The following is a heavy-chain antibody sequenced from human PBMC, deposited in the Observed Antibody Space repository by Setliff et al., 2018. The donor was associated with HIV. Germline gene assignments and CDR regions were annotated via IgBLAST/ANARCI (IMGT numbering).Heavy chain of an antibody. D-gene: IGHD3-10*01. CDR1: GYTFTNFY. J-gene: IGHJ4*02. V-gene: IGHV1-46*01. Sequence: ASVKVSCKASGYTFTNFYMHWVRQAPGQGLEWMGIINPGGGNTRYAQRFQGRVSMTRDTSTSTAYMELNSLRFEDTAVYYCAAVESFMFQGVRNWGQGTLVTVSS. CDR2: INPGGGNT. CDR3: AAVESFMFQGVRN.